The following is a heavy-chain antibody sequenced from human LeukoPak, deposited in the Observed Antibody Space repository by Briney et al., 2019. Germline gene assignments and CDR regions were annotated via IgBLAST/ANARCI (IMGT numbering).Heavy chain of an antibody. J-gene: IGHJ4*02. CDR3: ARSMVRGVVAFDY. D-gene: IGHD3-10*01. V-gene: IGHV3-30-3*01. CDR1: GFTFSSYA. CDR2: ISYDGSNK. Sequence: GGSLRLSCAASGFTFSSYAMHWVRQAPGEGLEWVAVISYDGSNKYYADSVKGRFTISRDNSKNTLYLQMNSLRAEDTAVYYCARSMVRGVVAFDYWGQGTLVTVSS.